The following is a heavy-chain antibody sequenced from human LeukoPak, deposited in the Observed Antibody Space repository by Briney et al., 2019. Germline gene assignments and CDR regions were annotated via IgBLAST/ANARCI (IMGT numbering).Heavy chain of an antibody. CDR1: GGSFVGYY. CDR2: INHSGST. Sequence: SETLSLTCAVYGGSFVGYYWSWIRKPPGKGLEWIGEINHSGSTNYNPSLKSRVTISVDTSKNQFSLKLSSVTAADTAVYYCARVRVGATDYFDYWGQGTLVTVSS. J-gene: IGHJ4*02. CDR3: ARVRVGATDYFDY. D-gene: IGHD1-26*01. V-gene: IGHV4-34*01.